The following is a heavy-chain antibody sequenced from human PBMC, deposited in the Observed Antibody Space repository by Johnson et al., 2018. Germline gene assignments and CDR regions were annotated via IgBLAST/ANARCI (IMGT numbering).Heavy chain of an antibody. CDR1: GFNISNYW. CDR3: ARESYFDSSGYLEGYDAFDM. D-gene: IGHD3-22*01. Sequence: VQLQESGGGLVQPGGSLRLSCAASGFNISNYWIHWVRQAPGKGLEWVSRIKSGVGSTSYAESVKGRFNISRDTATNIVFLQMNSLRDEDTAVFYCARESYFDSSGYLEGYDAFDMWGQGTAVTVSS. J-gene: IGHJ3*02. CDR2: IKSGVGST. V-gene: IGHV3-74*01.